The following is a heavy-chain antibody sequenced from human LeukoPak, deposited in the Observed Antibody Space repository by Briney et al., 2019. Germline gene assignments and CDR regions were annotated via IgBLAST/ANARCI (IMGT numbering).Heavy chain of an antibody. Sequence: ASETLSLTCTVSGGSITSLYWSWIRQPPGKGLEYIGYVHYSGSTNYNPSLKSRVTISVDTSKNQFSLKLSSVTAADTAVYHCARDQRMVATNYYYGMDVWGQGTTVTVSS. V-gene: IGHV4-59*11. CDR1: GGSITSLY. J-gene: IGHJ6*02. CDR2: VHYSGST. D-gene: IGHD5-12*01. CDR3: ARDQRMVATNYYYGMDV.